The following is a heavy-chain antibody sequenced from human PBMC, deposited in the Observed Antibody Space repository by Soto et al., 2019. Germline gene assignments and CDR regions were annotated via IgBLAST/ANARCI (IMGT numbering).Heavy chain of an antibody. J-gene: IGHJ3*02. CDR1: GGSFSGYY. CDR3: ARDPPGSPDYAFVI. Sequence: SETLSLTCAFYGGSFSGYYWSLIRQPPGKGLEWIGEINHSGSTNYNPSLKSRVTISVDTSKNQFSLKLSSVTAADTALYYCARDPPGSPDYAFVIWGQGTKVTVSS. D-gene: IGHD2-15*01. CDR2: INHSGST. V-gene: IGHV4-34*01.